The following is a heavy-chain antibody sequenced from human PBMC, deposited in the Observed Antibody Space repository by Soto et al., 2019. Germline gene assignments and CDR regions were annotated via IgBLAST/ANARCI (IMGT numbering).Heavy chain of an antibody. J-gene: IGHJ6*02. CDR1: GGSISSGDYY. CDR3: ARVNCGGDCYSGYYYYGMDV. CDR2: IYYSGST. V-gene: IGHV4-30-4*01. Sequence: QVQLQESGPGLVKPSQTLSLTCTVSGGSISSGDYYWSWIRQPPGKGLEWIGYIYYSGSTYYNPSLKSRVTISVDPSKNQFSLKLSSVTAADTAVYYCARVNCGGDCYSGYYYYGMDVWGQGTTVTVSS. D-gene: IGHD2-21*02.